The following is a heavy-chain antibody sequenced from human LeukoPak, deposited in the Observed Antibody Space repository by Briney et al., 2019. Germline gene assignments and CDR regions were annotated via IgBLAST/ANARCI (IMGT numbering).Heavy chain of an antibody. V-gene: IGHV4-34*01. D-gene: IGHD2-15*01. CDR3: ATRDCSGGSCYCNY. CDR2: INHSGST. J-gene: IGHJ4*02. CDR1: GGSFSGYY. Sequence: SETLSLTCAVYGGSFSGYYWSWIRQPPGKGLEWIGEINHSGSTNYNPSLKSRVTISGDTSKNQFSLKLSSVTAADTAVYYCATRDCSGGSCYCNYWGQGTLVTVSS.